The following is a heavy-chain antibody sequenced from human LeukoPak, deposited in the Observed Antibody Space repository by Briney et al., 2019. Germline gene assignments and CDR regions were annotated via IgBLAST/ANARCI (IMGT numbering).Heavy chain of an antibody. V-gene: IGHV3-43*02. CDR2: ISRDGGST. CDR3: AKDLGKMGNWNYLTFYYYYGMDV. D-gene: IGHD1-7*01. J-gene: IGHJ6*02. CDR1: GLTLDDYA. Sequence: GRSQTLSWAASGLTLDDYAMHCVRQPPGKGLEWVFLISRDGGSTYYADSVKGRFTISRDNSKNSLYLQMNSLRTEDTALYYCAKDLGKMGNWNYLTFYYYYGMDVWGQGTTVTVSS.